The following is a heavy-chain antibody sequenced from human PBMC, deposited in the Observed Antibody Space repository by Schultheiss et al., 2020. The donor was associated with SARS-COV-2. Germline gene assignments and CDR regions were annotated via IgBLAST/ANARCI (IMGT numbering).Heavy chain of an antibody. Sequence: SETLSLTCTVSGGSISSSSYYWSWIRQPPGKGLEWIGEIYHSGSTNYNPSLKSRVTISVDKSKNQFSLKLSSVTAADTAVYYCARGRGYCSGGSCYLPTHYYYYGMDVWGQGTTVTVSS. D-gene: IGHD2-15*01. CDR2: IYHSGST. CDR1: GGSISSSSYY. J-gene: IGHJ6*02. V-gene: IGHV4-39*07. CDR3: ARGRGYCSGGSCYLPTHYYYYGMDV.